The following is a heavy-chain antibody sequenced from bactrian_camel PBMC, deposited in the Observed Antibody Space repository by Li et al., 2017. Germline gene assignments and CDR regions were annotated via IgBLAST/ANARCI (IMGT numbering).Heavy chain of an antibody. CDR1: GFTFSSYD. CDR2: IYTGGGST. D-gene: IGHD5*01. J-gene: IGHJ4*01. Sequence: EVQLVESGGGSVQAGETLTLSCTASGFTFSSYDMNWVRQAPGKGLEWVSAIYTGGGSTYYANSVYGRFTISQGDGKNTVFLQMDDLKPEDSAMYYCAADELGVFTGWGTIPNYWGQGTQVTVS. V-gene: IGHV3S40*01. CDR3: AADELGVFTGWGTIPNY.